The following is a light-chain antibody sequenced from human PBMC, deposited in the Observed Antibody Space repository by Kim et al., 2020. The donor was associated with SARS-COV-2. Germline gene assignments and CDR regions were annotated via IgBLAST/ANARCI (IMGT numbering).Light chain of an antibody. CDR2: GAS. V-gene: IGKV3-15*01. Sequence: VSAGERATLSGRASQSVSRNLTWYQQKPGEAPRLLIYGASTRATGIPTRLSGSGSGTKFTLTISSLQSEDFAVYYCQQYNNWPLTFGQGTKVDIK. CDR1: QSVSRN. CDR3: QQYNNWPLT. J-gene: IGKJ1*01.